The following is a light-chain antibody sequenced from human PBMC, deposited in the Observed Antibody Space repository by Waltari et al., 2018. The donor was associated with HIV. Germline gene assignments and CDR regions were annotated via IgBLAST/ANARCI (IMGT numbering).Light chain of an antibody. V-gene: IGLV2-14*01. CDR1: SSAVGGYNY. Sequence: QSALTQPASVSGSPGQSITIPCTGTSSAVGGYNYVSWYQQHPGKAPKLMIYEVNNRPSGVSNRFSGSKSGNTASLTISGLQAEDEADYYCSSYTSSSTLVFGGGTKLTVL. J-gene: IGLJ3*02. CDR2: EVN. CDR3: SSYTSSSTLV.